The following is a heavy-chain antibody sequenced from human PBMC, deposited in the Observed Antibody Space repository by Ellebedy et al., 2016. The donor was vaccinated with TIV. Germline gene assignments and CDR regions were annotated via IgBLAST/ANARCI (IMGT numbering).Heavy chain of an antibody. V-gene: IGHV4-59*01. CDR1: GGSISSYY. D-gene: IGHD4-17*01. J-gene: IGHJ2*01. CDR2: IYYSGST. Sequence: MPSETLSLTCTVSGGSISSYYWSWIRQPPGKGLEWIGYIYYSGSTNYNPSLKSRVTISVDTSKNQFSLKLSSVTAADTAVYYCAGLFTVTRDHWYFDLWGRGTLVTVSS. CDR3: AGLFTVTRDHWYFDL.